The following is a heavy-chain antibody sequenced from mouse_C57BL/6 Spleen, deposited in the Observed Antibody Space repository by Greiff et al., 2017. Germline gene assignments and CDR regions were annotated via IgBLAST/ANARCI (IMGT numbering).Heavy chain of an antibody. D-gene: IGHD1-1*01. CDR2: IYPGSGNT. Sequence: QVQLQQSGAELVRPGASVKLSCKASGYTFTDYYINWVKQRPGQGLEWIARIYPGSGNTYYNEKFKGKATLTAEKSSSTAYMQLSSLTSEDSAVYFCARWPNYYGSSYPLYYAMDYWGQGTSVTVSS. J-gene: IGHJ4*01. CDR1: GYTFTDYY. CDR3: ARWPNYYGSSYPLYYAMDY. V-gene: IGHV1-76*01.